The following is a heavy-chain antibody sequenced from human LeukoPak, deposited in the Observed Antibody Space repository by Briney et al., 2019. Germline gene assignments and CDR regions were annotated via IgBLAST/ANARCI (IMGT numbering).Heavy chain of an antibody. Sequence: GGSLRLSCATSGFTFGSYAMTWVRRAPGKGLEWVSGITGIDGSTYYADSVKGRFTISRDNSKNTLYLQMNSLRAEDTAVYYCAKGGYDFWSGYLDAFDIWGQGTMVTVSS. CDR2: ITGIDGST. CDR3: AKGGYDFWSGYLDAFDI. J-gene: IGHJ3*02. D-gene: IGHD3-3*01. CDR1: GFTFGSYA. V-gene: IGHV3-23*01.